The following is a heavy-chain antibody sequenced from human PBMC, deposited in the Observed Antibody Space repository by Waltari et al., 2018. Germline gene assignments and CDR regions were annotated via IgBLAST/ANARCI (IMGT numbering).Heavy chain of an antibody. J-gene: IGHJ6*03. V-gene: IGHV4-39*01. D-gene: IGHD1-26*01. Sequence: QLQLQESGPGLVKPSETLSLTCTVSGGSISSSSYYWGWIRQPPGKGLEWIGSIYYSGSTYYNPSPKSRVTISVDTSKNQFSLKLSSVTAADTAVYYCASIAWELLRPYYYYMDVWGKGTTVTVSS. CDR3: ASIAWELLRPYYYYMDV. CDR1: GGSISSSSYY. CDR2: IYYSGST.